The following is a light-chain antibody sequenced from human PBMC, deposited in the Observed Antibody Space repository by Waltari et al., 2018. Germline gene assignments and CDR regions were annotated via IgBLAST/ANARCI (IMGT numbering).Light chain of an antibody. Sequence: QSALTQPASVSGSPGQSITISCPGTKSDVGFYTYVSWYQQHPGKAPKVISYDVSQRPSGISNRFSGSKSGNTASLIISGLQADDEADYYCKSYTGTGSWVFGGGTKLTVL. CDR3: KSYTGTGSWV. CDR1: KSDVGFYTY. CDR2: DVS. J-gene: IGLJ3*02. V-gene: IGLV2-14*03.